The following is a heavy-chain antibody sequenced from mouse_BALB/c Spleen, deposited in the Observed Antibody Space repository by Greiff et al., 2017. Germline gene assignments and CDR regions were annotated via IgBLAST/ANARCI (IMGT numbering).Heavy chain of an antibody. Sequence: DVMLVESGGGLVQPGGSRKLSCAASGFTFSSFGMHWVRQAPEKGLEWVAYISSGSSTIYYADTVKGRFTISRDNPKNTLFLQMTSLRSEDTAMYYCARAYYRSYYAMDYWGQGTSVTVSS. D-gene: IGHD2-14*01. CDR2: ISSGSSTI. CDR1: GFTFSSFG. CDR3: ARAYYRSYYAMDY. J-gene: IGHJ4*01. V-gene: IGHV5-17*02.